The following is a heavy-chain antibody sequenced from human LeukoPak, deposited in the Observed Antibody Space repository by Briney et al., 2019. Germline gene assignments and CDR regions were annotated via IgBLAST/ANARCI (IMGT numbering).Heavy chain of an antibody. CDR2: IYYSGST. J-gene: IGHJ2*01. Sequence: SETLSLTCTVSGGSISSSSYYWGWIRQPPGKGLEWIGSIYYSGSTYYNPSLKSRVTISVVTSKNPFSLKLSSVPAADTAVYYCARGAKRYLDLWGRGTLVTVSS. V-gene: IGHV4-39*01. CDR3: ARGAKRYLDL. CDR1: GGSISSSSYY.